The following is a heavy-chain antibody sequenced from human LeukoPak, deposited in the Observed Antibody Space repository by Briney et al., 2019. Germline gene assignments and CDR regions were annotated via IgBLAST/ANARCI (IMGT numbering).Heavy chain of an antibody. Sequence: PSETLSLTCAVYGGSFSGYYWSWIRQPPGKGLEWIGEINHSGSTNYNPSLKSRVTISVATSKNQFSLKLRSVTAADTAVYYCARTRLEWLTRWFDPWGQGTLVTVSS. CDR2: INHSGST. D-gene: IGHD3-3*01. J-gene: IGHJ5*02. CDR1: GGSFSGYY. CDR3: ARTRLEWLTRWFDP. V-gene: IGHV4-34*01.